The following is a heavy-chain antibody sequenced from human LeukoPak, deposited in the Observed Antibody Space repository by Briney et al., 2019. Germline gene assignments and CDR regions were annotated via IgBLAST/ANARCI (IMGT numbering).Heavy chain of an antibody. CDR3: ARAGPSRSYDYVWGSYDY. D-gene: IGHD3-16*01. CDR2: IYYSGST. V-gene: IGHV4-59*12. CDR1: GGSISSYY. J-gene: IGHJ4*02. Sequence: SETLSLTCTVSGGSISSYYWSWIRQPPGKGLEWIGYIYYSGSTNYNPSLKSRVTISLDSSKNQFSLKLSSVTAADTAVYYCARAGPSRSYDYVWGSYDYWGQGTLVTVSS.